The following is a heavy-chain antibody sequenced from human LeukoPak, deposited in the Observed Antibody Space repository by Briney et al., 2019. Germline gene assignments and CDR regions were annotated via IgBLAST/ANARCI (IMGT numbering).Heavy chain of an antibody. D-gene: IGHD6-13*01. V-gene: IGHV3-11*01. CDR3: ARVGSIAAAGTTDY. J-gene: IGHJ4*02. CDR1: GFTFSDYY. CDR2: VSSSGSTT. Sequence: GGSLRLSCAASGFTFSDYYMSWIRQAPGKGLEWVPYVSSSGSTTHHADSVKGRFTVSRDNAKNSLSLQMNSLRAEDTAVYYCARVGSIAAAGTTDYWGQGTLVTVSS.